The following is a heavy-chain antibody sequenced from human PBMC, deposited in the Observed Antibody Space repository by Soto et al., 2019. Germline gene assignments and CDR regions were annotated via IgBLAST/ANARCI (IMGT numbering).Heavy chain of an antibody. CDR2: IYYSGST. J-gene: IGHJ4*02. CDR3: ARGIKLLYYFDY. CDR1: GGSISSYY. Sequence: PSETLSLTCTVSGGSISSYYWSWIRQPPGKGLEWIGYIYYSGSTNYNPSLKSRVTISVDTSKNQFSLKLSSVTAADTAVYYCARGIKLLYYFDYWGQGTLVTVSS. D-gene: IGHD1-20*01. V-gene: IGHV4-59*01.